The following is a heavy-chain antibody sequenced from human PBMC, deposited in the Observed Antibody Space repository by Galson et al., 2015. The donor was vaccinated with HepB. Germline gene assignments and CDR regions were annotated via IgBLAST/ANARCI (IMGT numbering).Heavy chain of an antibody. Sequence: SLRLSCAASGFTFSSYSMDWVRQAPGKGLEWVSYINAYSSAIYYADSVKGRFTISRDNAKNSVYLQMHSLRDEDTAVYYCTRDSGVGYTMDVWGQGTTVAVSS. D-gene: IGHD5-12*01. CDR1: GFTFSSYS. CDR2: INAYSSAI. CDR3: TRDSGVGYTMDV. J-gene: IGHJ6*02. V-gene: IGHV3-48*02.